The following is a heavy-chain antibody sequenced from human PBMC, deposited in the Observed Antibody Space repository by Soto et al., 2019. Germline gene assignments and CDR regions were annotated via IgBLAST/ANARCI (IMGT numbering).Heavy chain of an antibody. J-gene: IGHJ6*02. D-gene: IGHD5-12*01. CDR1: GFTFSSYW. CDR3: AIPRGGGYDYWRDYYYYYGMDV. Sequence: EVQLVESGGGLVQPGGSLRLSCAASGFTFSSYWMSWVRQAPGKGLEWVANIKQDGSEKYYVDSVKGRFTISRDNAKNSLYLQMNSLRAEDTAVYYCAIPRGGGYDYWRDYYYYYGMDVWGQGTTVTVSS. CDR2: IKQDGSEK. V-gene: IGHV3-7*05.